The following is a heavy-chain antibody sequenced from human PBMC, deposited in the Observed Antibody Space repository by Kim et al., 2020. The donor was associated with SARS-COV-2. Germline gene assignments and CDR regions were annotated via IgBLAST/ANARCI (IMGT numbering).Heavy chain of an antibody. D-gene: IGHD2-15*01. CDR1: GFTFGDYA. J-gene: IGHJ5*02. CDR3: TRDKERCSGGSCYNWFDP. V-gene: IGHV3-49*03. Sequence: GGSLRLSCTASGFTFGDYAMSWFRQAPGKGLEWVGFIRSKAYGGTTEYAASVKGRFTISRDDSKSIAYLQMNSLKTEDTAVYYCTRDKERCSGGSCYNWFDPWGQGTLVTVSS. CDR2: IRSKAYGGTT.